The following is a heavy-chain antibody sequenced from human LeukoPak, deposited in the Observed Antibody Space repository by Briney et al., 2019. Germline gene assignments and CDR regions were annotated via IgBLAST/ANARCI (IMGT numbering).Heavy chain of an antibody. V-gene: IGHV3-9*01. Sequence: GGSLRLSCAASGFTFDDYAMHWVRQAPGKGLEWVSGISWNSGSIGYADSVKGRFTISRDNAKNSLYLQMNSLRAEDTALYYCAKDGHYYGDYVSIDYWGQGTLVTVSS. CDR3: AKDGHYYGDYVSIDY. CDR1: GFTFDDYA. D-gene: IGHD4-17*01. J-gene: IGHJ4*02. CDR2: ISWNSGSI.